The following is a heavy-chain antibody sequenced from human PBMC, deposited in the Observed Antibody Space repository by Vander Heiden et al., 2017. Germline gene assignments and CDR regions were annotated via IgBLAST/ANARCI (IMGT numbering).Heavy chain of an antibody. CDR2: ISGSGGST. D-gene: IGHD3-22*01. V-gene: IGHV3-23*01. CDR1: ASAVCSYA. CDR3: AKGVRIVVVIQPFDY. J-gene: IGHJ4*02. Sequence: EVQRLESGGVLVQHGRSLRHSCPASASAVCSYAMSWVRQAPGKGLEWFSAISGSGGSTYYADSVKGRFTISRDNSKNTLYLQMNSLRAEDTAVYYCAKGVRIVVVIQPFDYWGQGTLVTVSS.